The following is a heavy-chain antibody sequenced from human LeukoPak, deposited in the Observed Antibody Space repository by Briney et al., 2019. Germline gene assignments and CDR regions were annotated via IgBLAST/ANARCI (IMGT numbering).Heavy chain of an antibody. D-gene: IGHD2-15*01. CDR3: ARGIIGYYFDY. CDR2: ISAYGNT. Sequence: ASVKVSCKTSGYTFTIYGISWVRQAPGQGLEWMGLISAYGNTNYAQNLQGRVTMTTDTSTSTAYMELRSLRSDGTAVYYCARGIIGYYFDYWGQGTLVTVSS. J-gene: IGHJ4*02. CDR1: GYTFTIYG. V-gene: IGHV1-18*01.